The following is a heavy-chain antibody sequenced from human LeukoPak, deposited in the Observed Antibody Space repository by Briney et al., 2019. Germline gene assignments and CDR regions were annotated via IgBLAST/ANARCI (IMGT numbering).Heavy chain of an antibody. D-gene: IGHD3-16*02. CDR2: INTNTGSP. CDR3: ARNTWGSYRSYYYYYYMDV. J-gene: IGHJ6*03. Sequence: GASVKVSCKASGYTFTSYAMNWVRQAPGQGLEGMGWINTNTGSPTYAQGFTGRFVFSLDTSVSTAYLQISSLKAEDTAVYYCARNTWGSYRSYYYYYYMDVWGKGTTVTVSS. V-gene: IGHV7-4-1*02. CDR1: GYTFTSYA.